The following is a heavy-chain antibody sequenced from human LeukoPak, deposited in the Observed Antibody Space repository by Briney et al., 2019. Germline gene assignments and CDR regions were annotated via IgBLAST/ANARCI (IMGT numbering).Heavy chain of an antibody. Sequence: SETLSLTCTVSGGSISSYYWSWIRQPPGKGLEWIGYIYYSGSTNYNPSLKSRVTISVNTSKNQFSLNLSSVTAADTAVYYCATSPGTTGTTWGQGTLVTVSS. CDR3: ATSPGTTGTT. D-gene: IGHD1-1*01. CDR1: GGSISSYY. J-gene: IGHJ4*02. V-gene: IGHV4-59*08. CDR2: IYYSGST.